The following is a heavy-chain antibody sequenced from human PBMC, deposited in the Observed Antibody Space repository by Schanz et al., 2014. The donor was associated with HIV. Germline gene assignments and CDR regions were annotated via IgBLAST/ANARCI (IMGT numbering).Heavy chain of an antibody. V-gene: IGHV3-30*18. CDR1: GFSFDNYG. Sequence: QVQLVESGGGVVRPGRSLRLSCAASGFSFDNYGMHWVRQAPGKGLEWVAVISYDGRNKYFADSVKGRFTMSRDNSKNTLYLQMNSLGAEDTAVYYCAKVAIHSSGWLPFDYWGQGTLVTVSS. CDR3: AKVAIHSSGWLPFDY. CDR2: ISYDGRNK. D-gene: IGHD6-19*01. J-gene: IGHJ4*02.